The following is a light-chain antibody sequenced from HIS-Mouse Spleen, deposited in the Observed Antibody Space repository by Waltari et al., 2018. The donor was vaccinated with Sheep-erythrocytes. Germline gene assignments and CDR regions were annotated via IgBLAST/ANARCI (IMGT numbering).Light chain of an antibody. CDR1: KLGDKY. V-gene: IGLV3-1*01. CDR3: QAWDSSTAWNVV. CDR2: QDS. J-gene: IGLJ2*01. Sequence: SYELTQPPSVSVSPGQTASITCSGDKLGDKYACWYQQKPGQSPVLVIYQDSKRPSGIPERFSGSNSGNTATLTISGTQAMDEADCYCQAWDSSTAWNVVFGGGTKLTVL.